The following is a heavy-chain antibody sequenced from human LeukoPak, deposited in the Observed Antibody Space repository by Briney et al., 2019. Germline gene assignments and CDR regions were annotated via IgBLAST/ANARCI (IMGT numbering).Heavy chain of an antibody. CDR1: GYSISSGYY. V-gene: IGHV4-61*01. CDR3: ACSGRDWSDGIAFDI. Sequence: SETLSPTCTVSGYSISSGYYWGWTRQPPGKGLEWIGYIYYSGSTNYNPSLKSRVTISVDTSKNQFSLKLSSVTAADTAVYYCACSGRDWSDGIAFDIWGQGTMVTVSS. CDR2: IYYSGST. D-gene: IGHD1-1*01. J-gene: IGHJ3*02.